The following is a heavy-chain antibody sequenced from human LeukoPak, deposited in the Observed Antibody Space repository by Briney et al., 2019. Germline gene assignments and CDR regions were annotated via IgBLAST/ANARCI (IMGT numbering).Heavy chain of an antibody. Sequence: PGGSLRLSCAASGFTFSSYGMHWVRQAPGKGLEWVAFIRYDGSNKYYADSVKGRFTISRDNSKNTLYLQMNSLRAEDTAVYYCAKAPVGYSSSYYYYYMDVWGKGTAVTVSS. V-gene: IGHV3-30*02. CDR1: GFTFSSYG. J-gene: IGHJ6*03. CDR2: IRYDGSNK. CDR3: AKAPVGYSSSYYYYYMDV. D-gene: IGHD6-6*01.